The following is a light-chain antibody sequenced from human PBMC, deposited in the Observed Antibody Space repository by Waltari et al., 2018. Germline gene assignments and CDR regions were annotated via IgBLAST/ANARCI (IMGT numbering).Light chain of an antibody. CDR3: QSYDSSLTGSWV. CDR1: GSNLGAGFD. CDR2: GNY. Sequence: QSVLTQPPSVSGAPGQRVTISCTGSGSNLGAGFDVHWYPQLPGTAPKLLVYGNYRRPSGVPDRFSASKSGTSASLAITGLQAEDEADYYCQSYDSSLTGSWVFGGGTKLTVL. V-gene: IGLV1-40*01. J-gene: IGLJ3*02.